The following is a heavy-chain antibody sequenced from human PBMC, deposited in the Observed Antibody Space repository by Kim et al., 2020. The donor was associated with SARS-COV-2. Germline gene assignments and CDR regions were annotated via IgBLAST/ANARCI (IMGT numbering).Heavy chain of an antibody. D-gene: IGHD6-19*01. V-gene: IGHV3-23*01. J-gene: IGHJ6*02. CDR3: ASSLGSGWFFYGMDV. Sequence: YADSVKGRFTISRDNSKNTLDLRMTSLRVEDTAIYYCASSLGSGWFFYGMDVWGQGTTVTVS.